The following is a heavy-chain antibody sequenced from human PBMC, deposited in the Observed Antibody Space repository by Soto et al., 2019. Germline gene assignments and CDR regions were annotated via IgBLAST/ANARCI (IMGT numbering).Heavy chain of an antibody. CDR2: TYPDDSET. V-gene: IGHV5-51*01. Sequence: PGESLKISCKGSGYKFANFWIGWVRQLPGKGLEWMGITYPDDSETRYSPSFQGQVTISADKSTSTAYLQWSSLRASDTAMYYCARPGTNDYTMDVWGQGTTVTVSS. J-gene: IGHJ6*02. D-gene: IGHD2-8*01. CDR1: GYKFANFW. CDR3: ARPGTNDYTMDV.